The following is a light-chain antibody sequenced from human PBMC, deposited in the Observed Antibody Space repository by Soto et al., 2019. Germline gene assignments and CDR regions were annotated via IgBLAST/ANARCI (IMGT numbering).Light chain of an antibody. CDR1: QTIKNNY. CDR2: GAS. Sequence: IVLTQSPGTFSLSPGDSATLSFRASQTIKNNYLAWYQQRHGRPPRLLISGASTRATGIPDRFSGSGSGTDFTLTISRLEPEDFAVYYCQQYGSSGTFGQGTKVDIK. J-gene: IGKJ1*01. V-gene: IGKV3-20*01. CDR3: QQYGSSGT.